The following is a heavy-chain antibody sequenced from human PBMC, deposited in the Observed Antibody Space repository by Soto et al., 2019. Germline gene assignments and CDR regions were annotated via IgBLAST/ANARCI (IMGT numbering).Heavy chain of an antibody. CDR2: INHSGST. J-gene: IGHJ5*02. D-gene: IGHD3-10*01. Sequence: PSETLSLTCAVYGGSFSGYYWSWIRQPPGKGLEWIGEINHSGSTNYNPSLKSRVTISVDTSKNQFSLKLSSVTAADTAVYYCARSPPGGSGSYYNVVRWFDPWGQGTLVTVS. CDR1: GGSFSGYY. V-gene: IGHV4-34*01. CDR3: ARSPPGGSGSYYNVVRWFDP.